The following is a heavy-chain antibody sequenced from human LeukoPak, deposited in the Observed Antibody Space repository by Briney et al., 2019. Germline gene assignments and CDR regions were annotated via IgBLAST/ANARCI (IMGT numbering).Heavy chain of an antibody. V-gene: IGHV6-1*01. CDR2: TYYRSKWNH. CDR3: ARNLRPDFDY. J-gene: IGHJ4*02. CDR1: GDSVYSGSSA. Sequence: SQTLSLTCAISGDSVYSGSSAWSWIRQSPSRGLEWLGRTYYRSKWNHDYAESVKSRITINPDTSKNEFCLQLNSVTPEDTAVYYCARNLRPDFDYWGQGTLVTVSS.